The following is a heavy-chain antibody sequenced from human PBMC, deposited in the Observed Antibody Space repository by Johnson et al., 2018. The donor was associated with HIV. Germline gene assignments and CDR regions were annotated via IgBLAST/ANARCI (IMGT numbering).Heavy chain of an antibody. Sequence: VQLVESGGGVVRPGGSLRLACAATGFTFDDYGMSWVRQGPGKWLEWASGINWNGGSTGYADSVKGRFTISSDNAKNSLYLQMNSLRAEDTALYCCAKDRGSRLGLAFDIWGQGTMVTVSS. CDR1: GFTFDDYG. D-gene: IGHD2-21*01. CDR2: INWNGGST. J-gene: IGHJ3*02. V-gene: IGHV3-20*04. CDR3: AKDRGSRLGLAFDI.